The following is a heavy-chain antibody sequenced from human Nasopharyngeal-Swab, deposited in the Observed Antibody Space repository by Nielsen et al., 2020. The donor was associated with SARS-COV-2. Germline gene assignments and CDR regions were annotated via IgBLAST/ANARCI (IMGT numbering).Heavy chain of an antibody. CDR3: ARLGYGSGSYADY. CDR2: IYPGDSDT. D-gene: IGHD3-10*01. V-gene: IGHV5-51*01. J-gene: IGHJ4*02. Sequence: VRQMPGKGLEWMGIIYPGDSDTRYSPSFQGRVTISADKSISTAYLQWSSLKASDTAMYYCARLGYGSGSYADYWGQGTLVTVSS.